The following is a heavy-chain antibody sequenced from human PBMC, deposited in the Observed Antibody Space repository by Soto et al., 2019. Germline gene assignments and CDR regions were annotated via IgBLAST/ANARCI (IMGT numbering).Heavy chain of an antibody. V-gene: IGHV3-15*07. Sequence: EVQLVESGGGLVKPGGSLRLSCAASGFSFSNAWMNWVRQAPGKGLEWVGRIKSKTNGGTTDYAAPVKGRFTISRDDSKNTLYLQMSSLKTEDTGVYYCTTARGYYGLDVWGQGTTVPVSS. CDR1: GFSFSNAW. CDR3: TTARGYYGLDV. J-gene: IGHJ6*02. CDR2: IKSKTNGGTT.